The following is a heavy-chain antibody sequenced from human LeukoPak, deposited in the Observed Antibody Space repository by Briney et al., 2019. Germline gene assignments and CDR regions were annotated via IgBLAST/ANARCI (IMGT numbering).Heavy chain of an antibody. CDR1: EFTFSSYW. CDR2: INTDGSST. D-gene: IGHD3-3*01. Sequence: GGSLRLSCAASEFTFSSYWMHWVRQAPGKGLVWVSRINTDGSSTSYADSVKGRFTISRDNAKNTLYLQMNSLRAEDTAVYYCASEPTTHYDFWSGYIDYWGQGTLVTVSS. CDR3: ASEPTTHYDFWSGYIDY. J-gene: IGHJ4*02. V-gene: IGHV3-74*01.